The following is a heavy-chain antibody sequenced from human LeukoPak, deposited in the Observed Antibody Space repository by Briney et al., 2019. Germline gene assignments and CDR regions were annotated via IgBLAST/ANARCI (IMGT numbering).Heavy chain of an antibody. CDR1: GFTFSSYD. CDR2: IGPGGDT. J-gene: IGHJ4*02. CDR3: ARGAGSDWIH. D-gene: IGHD1-26*01. V-gene: IGHV3-13*01. Sequence: GGSLRLSCAASGFTFSSYDMHWVRQVRGKGQEWVSTIGPGGDTYYSNSERGRFTISRENARNSLYLQMSSLRSADAATYYCARGAGSDWIHWGQGALVAVSS.